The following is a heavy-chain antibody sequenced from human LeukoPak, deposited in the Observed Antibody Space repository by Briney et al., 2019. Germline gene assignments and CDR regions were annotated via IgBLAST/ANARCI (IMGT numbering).Heavy chain of an antibody. J-gene: IGHJ4*02. CDR3: TRVGYIDEGIDY. CDR1: GFPFSSYW. V-gene: IGHV3-7*04. Sequence: GGSLRLSCVASGFPFSSYWMTWVRQAPGEGLEWVANIKQDGSRKSYVDSVKGRFTISRDNAKNSLYLQMNSLRAEDTAIYYCTRVGYIDEGIDYWGQGTLVTVSS. D-gene: IGHD5-24*01. CDR2: IKQDGSRK.